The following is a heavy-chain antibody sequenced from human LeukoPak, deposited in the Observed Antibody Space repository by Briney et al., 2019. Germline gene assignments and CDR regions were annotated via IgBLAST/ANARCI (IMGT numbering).Heavy chain of an antibody. CDR2: IYYSGST. CDR1: DGSISSYY. V-gene: IGHV4-59*01. CDR3: ARAPFYDSSGYWTQRAFDI. Sequence: SETLSLTCTVSDGSISSYYWSWIRQPPGKGLEWIGYIYYSGSTNYNPSLKSRVTISVDTSKNQFSLKLSSVTAADTAVYYCARAPFYDSSGYWTQRAFDIWGQGTMVTVSS. J-gene: IGHJ3*02. D-gene: IGHD3-22*01.